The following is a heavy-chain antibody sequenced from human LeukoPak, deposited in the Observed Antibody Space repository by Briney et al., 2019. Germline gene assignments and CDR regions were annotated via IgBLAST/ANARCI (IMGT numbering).Heavy chain of an antibody. CDR1: GFTFSSYG. CDR3: AKGTRTSCTGATCYDFDY. D-gene: IGHD2-2*01. CDR2: ISGSGGST. J-gene: IGHJ4*02. V-gene: IGHV3-23*01. Sequence: GGSLRLSYAASGFTFSSYGMSWVRQAPGKGLEWVSAISGSGGSTYYADSVKGRFTFSRDNSKNTLYLQMNSLRPEDTALYYCAKGTRTSCTGATCYDFDYWGQGTLVTVSS.